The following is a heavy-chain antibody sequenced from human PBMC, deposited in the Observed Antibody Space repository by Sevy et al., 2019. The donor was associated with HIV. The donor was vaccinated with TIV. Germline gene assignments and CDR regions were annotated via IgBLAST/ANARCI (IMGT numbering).Heavy chain of an antibody. D-gene: IGHD6-13*01. CDR3: ARGRGQQLVRSYYYYYYMDV. V-gene: IGHV4-34*01. J-gene: IGHJ6*03. CDR1: GGSFSGYY. Sequence: SETLSLTCAVYGGSFSGYYWSWIRQPPGKGLEWIGEINHSGSTNYNPSLKSRVTISVDTSKNQFSLKLSSVTAADTAVYYCARGRGQQLVRSYYYYYYMDVWGKWTTVTVSS. CDR2: INHSGST.